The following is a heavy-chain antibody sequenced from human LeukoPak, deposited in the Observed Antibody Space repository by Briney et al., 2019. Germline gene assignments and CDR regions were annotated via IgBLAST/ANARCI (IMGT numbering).Heavy chain of an antibody. Sequence: GGSLTLSCAASGFTFTTYSMNWVRQAPGKGLEWVSYISSSSSSIYYADSVKGRFTISRGNARNSLYLQMNSLRAEDTAVYYCARAYDFWSGYYPTYFDYWGQGTLVTVSS. CDR1: GFTFTTYS. D-gene: IGHD3-3*01. V-gene: IGHV3-48*01. J-gene: IGHJ4*02. CDR2: ISSSSSSI. CDR3: ARAYDFWSGYYPTYFDY.